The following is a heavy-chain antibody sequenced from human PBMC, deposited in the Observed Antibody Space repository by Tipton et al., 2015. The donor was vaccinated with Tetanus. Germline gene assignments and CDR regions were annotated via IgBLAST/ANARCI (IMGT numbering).Heavy chain of an antibody. J-gene: IGHJ6*02. D-gene: IGHD3-10*01. CDR3: ARGDYYGSGTYDV. Sequence: TLSLTCAVYGGSFSGFYWSWIRQPPGRGLEWIGEINHSGRANYNPSLKSRVTLSLDTTKKQVSLKLSSVTAADTAVYYCARGDYYGSGTYDVWGQGTTVTVPS. V-gene: IGHV4-34*01. CDR2: INHSGRA. CDR1: GGSFSGFY.